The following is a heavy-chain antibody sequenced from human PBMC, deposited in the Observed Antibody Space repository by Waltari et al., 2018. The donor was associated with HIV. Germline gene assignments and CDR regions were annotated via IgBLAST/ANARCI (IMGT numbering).Heavy chain of an antibody. D-gene: IGHD5-12*01. Sequence: QVQLVQSGAEVKRPGASVTVSCKASGYTFSDYYIHWLRQAPGQGLGWMGWILPKSGDTRFAQEFQGRRTLTGDTSISTAYMELNRLTTDDTAVYYCTRSDGMATTLLHYWGQGTLVTVSS. CDR3: TRSDGMATTLLHY. V-gene: IGHV1-2*02. CDR2: ILPKSGDT. CDR1: GYTFSDYY. J-gene: IGHJ4*02.